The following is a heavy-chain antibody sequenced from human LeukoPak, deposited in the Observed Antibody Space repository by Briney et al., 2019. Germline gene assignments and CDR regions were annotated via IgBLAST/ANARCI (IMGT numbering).Heavy chain of an antibody. J-gene: IGHJ4*02. Sequence: SQTLSLTCAILGDSVSSKIAAWDWIRQSPSRGLEWLGRTYYRSKWYNDYAVSVKSRITINPDTSKNQFSLQLNSVAPEDTAVYYCTRTTGHFDYWGQGTLVTVSS. D-gene: IGHD2-8*02. V-gene: IGHV6-1*01. CDR1: GDSVSSKIAA. CDR3: TRTTGHFDY. CDR2: TYYRSKWYN.